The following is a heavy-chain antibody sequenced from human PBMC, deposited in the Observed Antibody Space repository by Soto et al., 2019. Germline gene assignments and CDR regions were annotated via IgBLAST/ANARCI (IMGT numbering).Heavy chain of an antibody. CDR2: INDRGSI. Sequence: QVQLQQWGAGPLRPLETLSLTCGVSGGSFSGYYWAWIRQSPGKGLEWIGEINDRGSINYNPSLKSRTRISVDTSKNHYSLNLRPVTAADTAVYYCARESHDILTGPPWVWYFDLWGRGTLVTVSS. CDR3: ARESHDILTGPPWVWYFDL. V-gene: IGHV4-34*01. CDR1: GGSFSGYY. J-gene: IGHJ2*01. D-gene: IGHD3-9*01.